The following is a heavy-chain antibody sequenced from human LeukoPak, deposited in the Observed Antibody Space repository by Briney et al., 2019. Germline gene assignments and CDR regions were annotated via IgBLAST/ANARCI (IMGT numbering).Heavy chain of an antibody. CDR1: GFTFSSYE. D-gene: IGHD4-11*01. CDR3: ARFHDYSNYGRYYYFGMDV. CDR2: ISSSGSTI. Sequence: PGGSLRLSCAASGFTFSSYEMNWVRQAPGKGLEWVSYISSSGSTIYYADSVKGRFTISRDNAKNSLYLQMNSLRAEDTAVYYCARFHDYSNYGRYYYFGMDVWGQGTTVTASS. J-gene: IGHJ6*02. V-gene: IGHV3-48*03.